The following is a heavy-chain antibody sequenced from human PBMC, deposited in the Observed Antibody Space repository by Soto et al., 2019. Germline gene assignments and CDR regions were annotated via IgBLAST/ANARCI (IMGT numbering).Heavy chain of an antibody. D-gene: IGHD3-3*01. CDR3: AKEKNDFWSGNYYYYMDV. Sequence: GGSLRLSCAASGFTFSSYAMSWVRQAPGKGLEWVSAISGSGGNTYYENSVKGRFTISRDNSKNTLYQQMNSLRDEDTAIYYCAKEKNDFWSGNYYYYMDVWGKGTTVTVSS. CDR1: GFTFSSYA. J-gene: IGHJ6*03. CDR2: ISGSGGNT. V-gene: IGHV3-23*01.